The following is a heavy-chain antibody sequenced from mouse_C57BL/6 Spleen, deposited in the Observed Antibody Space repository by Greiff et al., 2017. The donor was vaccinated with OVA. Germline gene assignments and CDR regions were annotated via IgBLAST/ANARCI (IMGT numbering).Heavy chain of an antibody. J-gene: IGHJ2*01. CDR2: IRNKANGYTT. CDR3: ARPSLLRYLYFDY. V-gene: IGHV7-3*01. Sequence: EVKLMESGGGLVQPGGSLSLSCAASGFTFTDYYMSWVRQPPGQALEWLGFIRNKANGYTTEYSASVKGRLTISRDNSQSILYLQMNALRAEDSATYYCARPSLLRYLYFDYWGQGTTLTVSS. CDR1: GFTFTDYY. D-gene: IGHD1-1*01.